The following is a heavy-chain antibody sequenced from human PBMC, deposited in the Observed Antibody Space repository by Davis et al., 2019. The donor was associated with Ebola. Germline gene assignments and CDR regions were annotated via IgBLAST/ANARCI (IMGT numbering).Heavy chain of an antibody. CDR2: ISAYNGNT. J-gene: IGHJ3*02. Sequence: ASVKVSCKASGYTFTSYGISWVRQAPGQGLEWMGWISAYNGNTNYAQKLQGRVTMTTDTSTSTANMELRSLRSDDTAVYYCARDTQQWLVPVNAFDIWGQGTMVTVSS. V-gene: IGHV1-18*01. CDR1: GYTFTSYG. CDR3: ARDTQQWLVPVNAFDI. D-gene: IGHD6-19*01.